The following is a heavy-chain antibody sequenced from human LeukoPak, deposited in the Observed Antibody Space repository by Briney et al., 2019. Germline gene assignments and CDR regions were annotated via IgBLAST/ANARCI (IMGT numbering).Heavy chain of an antibody. Sequence: GGSLRLSCAASGFTFSNYWMGWVRQAPGKGLEWVANIKQDRSEKYYVDSVKGRFTISRDNAKNSLYLQMNSLRAEDTAVYYCARGGSYLSAFDIWGQGTMVTVSS. J-gene: IGHJ3*02. D-gene: IGHD1-26*01. CDR2: IKQDRSEK. CDR1: GFTFSNYW. CDR3: ARGGSYLSAFDI. V-gene: IGHV3-7*04.